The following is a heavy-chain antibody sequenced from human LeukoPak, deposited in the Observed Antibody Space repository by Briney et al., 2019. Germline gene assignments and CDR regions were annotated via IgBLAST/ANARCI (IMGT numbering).Heavy chain of an antibody. D-gene: IGHD3-10*01. J-gene: IGHJ4*02. Sequence: ASVTVSCKASGYTFTSYGISWVRQAPGQGLEWMGGINTYNGNTNYAQNLQGRVTMTTDTSTSTTYMELRGLGSDDTAVYYCARDNTYYASGSYYVYWGQGTLVTVSS. CDR1: GYTFTSYG. V-gene: IGHV1-18*01. CDR3: ARDNTYYASGSYYVY. CDR2: INTYNGNT.